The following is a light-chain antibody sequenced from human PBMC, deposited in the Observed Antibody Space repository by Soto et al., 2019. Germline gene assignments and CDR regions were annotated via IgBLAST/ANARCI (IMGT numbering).Light chain of an antibody. V-gene: IGLV3-21*02. J-gene: IGLJ1*01. Sequence: SYELTQPPSVSVAPGQTARISCEGNNIGRKSVHWYQQKPGRAPVVVVYDDSDRPSGIPERFSGANSGDTATLTISRVEAGDEADYYCHVWDSSSGHYIFGTGTKVTVL. CDR2: DDS. CDR1: NIGRKS. CDR3: HVWDSSSGHYI.